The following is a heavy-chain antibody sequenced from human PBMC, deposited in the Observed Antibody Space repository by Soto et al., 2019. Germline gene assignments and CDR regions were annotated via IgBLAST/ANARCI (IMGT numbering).Heavy chain of an antibody. CDR2: ISGSGGST. Sequence: GGSLRLSCAASGFTFSSYAMSWVRQAPGKGLEWISAISGSGGSTYYADSVKGRFTISRDNSKNTLYLQMNSLRAEDTAVYYCAKEQEQLVRHSRLGPWGQGTLVTVSS. CDR3: AKEQEQLVRHSRLGP. V-gene: IGHV3-23*01. CDR1: GFTFSSYA. J-gene: IGHJ5*02. D-gene: IGHD6-13*01.